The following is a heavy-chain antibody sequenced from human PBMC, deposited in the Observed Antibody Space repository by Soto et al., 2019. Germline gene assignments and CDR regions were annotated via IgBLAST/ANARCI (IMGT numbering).Heavy chain of an antibody. J-gene: IGHJ5*02. Sequence: ASVKVSCKASGHTFSSYGIHWVRQAPGQRLGWMGWINAANGDTKYSPKFQGRVTITRDTSASTAYMELSSLRSEDTAVYYCVRRHVSATGIDWFDPWGQGTLVTVSS. CDR2: INAANGDT. CDR3: VRRHVSATGIDWFDP. CDR1: GHTFSSYG. V-gene: IGHV1-3*01. D-gene: IGHD6-13*01.